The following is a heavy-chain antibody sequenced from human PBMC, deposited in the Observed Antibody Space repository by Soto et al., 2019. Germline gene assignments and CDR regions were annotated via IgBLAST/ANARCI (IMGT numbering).Heavy chain of an antibody. CDR3: ARAEGGIAAAGLDY. J-gene: IGHJ4*02. D-gene: IGHD6-13*01. CDR2: IYYSGST. Sequence: SETLSLTCTVSGGSISSYYWGWIRQPPGKGLEWIGYIYYSGSTNYNPSLKSRVTISVDTSKNQFSLKLSSVTAADTAVYYCARAEGGIAAAGLDYWGQGTLVTVSS. CDR1: GGSISSYY. V-gene: IGHV4-59*01.